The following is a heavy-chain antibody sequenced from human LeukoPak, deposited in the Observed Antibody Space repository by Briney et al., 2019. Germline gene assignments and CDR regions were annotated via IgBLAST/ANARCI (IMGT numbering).Heavy chain of an antibody. CDR2: ICYSGST. Sequence: SETLSLTRTVSGGSISSYYWSWIRQPPGKGLEWIGYICYSGSTNYNPSLKSRVTISVDTSKNQFSLKLSSVTAADTAVYYCARAGSGWYPFDYWGQGTLVTVSS. CDR1: GGSISSYY. V-gene: IGHV4-59*01. CDR3: ARAGSGWYPFDY. D-gene: IGHD6-19*01. J-gene: IGHJ4*02.